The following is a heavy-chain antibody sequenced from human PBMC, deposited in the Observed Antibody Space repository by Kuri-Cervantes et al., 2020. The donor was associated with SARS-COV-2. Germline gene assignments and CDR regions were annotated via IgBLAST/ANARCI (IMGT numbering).Heavy chain of an antibody. V-gene: IGHV1-18*01. CDR2: ISAYNGNT. CDR3: ARDAPMVRGAPHDY. CDR1: GYTFTSYG. Sequence: SVKVSCKASGYTFTSYGISWVRRAPGQGLEWMGWISAYNGNTNYAQKLQGRVTMTTDTSTSTPYMELRSLRSDDTAVYYCARDAPMVRGAPHDYWGQGTLVTVSS. J-gene: IGHJ4*02. D-gene: IGHD3-10*01.